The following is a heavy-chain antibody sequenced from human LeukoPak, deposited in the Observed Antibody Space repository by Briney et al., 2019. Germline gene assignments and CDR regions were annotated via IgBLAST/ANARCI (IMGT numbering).Heavy chain of an antibody. CDR1: GASVSSFY. Sequence: MASETLSLTCTVSGASVSSFYWSWVRQPPGKGLEWIGYIYYSGSTNYNPSLKSRVTISVDRSKNQFSLKVSSVTAADTAVFYCARVREAYTNPFFDYWGQGTLVTVSS. D-gene: IGHD4-11*01. CDR2: IYYSGST. CDR3: ARVREAYTNPFFDY. J-gene: IGHJ4*02. V-gene: IGHV4-59*02.